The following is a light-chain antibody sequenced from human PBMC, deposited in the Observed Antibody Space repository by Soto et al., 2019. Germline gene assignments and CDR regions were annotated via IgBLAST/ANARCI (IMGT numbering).Light chain of an antibody. J-gene: IGLJ1*01. CDR2: GNS. V-gene: IGLV1-40*01. CDR3: QSYDSSLSGSNV. CDR1: SSNIGAGYD. Sequence: QSVLTQPPSVSGAPGQRVTIXXTGSSSNIGAGYDVHWYQQLPGTAPKLLIYGNSNRPSGVPDRFSGSKSGTSASLAITGLQAEDEADYYCQSYDSSLSGSNVFGTGTKLTVL.